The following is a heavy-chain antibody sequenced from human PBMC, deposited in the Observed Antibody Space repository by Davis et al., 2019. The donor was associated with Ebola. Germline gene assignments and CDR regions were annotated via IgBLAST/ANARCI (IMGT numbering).Heavy chain of an antibody. Sequence: HTGGSLRLSCAASGFTFSSYWMHWVRQAPGKRLVRLSRLYSDGSSTSYADSVQGRFTISRDNAKNTLYLQMNSLRAEDTAVYYCARGQGLFHDYSIDYWGQGTLVTVSS. D-gene: IGHD4-11*01. CDR2: LYSDGSST. V-gene: IGHV3-74*01. CDR1: GFTFSSYW. CDR3: ARGQGLFHDYSIDY. J-gene: IGHJ4*02.